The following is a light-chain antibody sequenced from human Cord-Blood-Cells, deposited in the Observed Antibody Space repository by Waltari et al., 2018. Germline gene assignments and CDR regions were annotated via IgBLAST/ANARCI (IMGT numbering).Light chain of an antibody. CDR2: GAS. V-gene: IGKV3-20*01. CDR1: HSVSSSY. J-gene: IGKJ4*01. Sequence: EIVLQPPPGTLSLSPGARATLPCRASHSVSSSYLAWYQQKPGQAPRLLIYGASSRATGIPDRFSGSGSGTDFTLTISRLEPEDFAVYYCQQYGSSPLTFGGGTKVEIK. CDR3: QQYGSSPLT.